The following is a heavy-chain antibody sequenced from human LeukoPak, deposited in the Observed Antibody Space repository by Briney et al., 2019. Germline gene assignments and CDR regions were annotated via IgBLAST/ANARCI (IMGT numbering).Heavy chain of an antibody. CDR1: GFTFSSYS. Sequence: PGGSLRLSCAASGFTFSSYSMNWVRQAPGKGLEWVSSISSSSSYIYYADSVKGRFTISRDNAKNSLYLQMNSLRAEDTAVYYCARDRCSSTSCYSFDYWGQGTLVTVSS. V-gene: IGHV3-21*01. CDR2: ISSSSSYI. CDR3: ARDRCSSTSCYSFDY. D-gene: IGHD2-2*01. J-gene: IGHJ4*02.